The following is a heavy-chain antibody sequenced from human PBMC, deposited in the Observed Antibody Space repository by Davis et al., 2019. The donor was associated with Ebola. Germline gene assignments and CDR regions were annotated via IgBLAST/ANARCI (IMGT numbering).Heavy chain of an antibody. V-gene: IGHV1-69*05. CDR3: ARGWEFLEWLDFDY. CDR1: GGTFSSYA. CDR2: IIPIFDTA. Sequence: SVKVSCKASGGTFSSYAISWVRQAPGQGLEWMGGIIPIFDTANYAQKFQGRVTITRDTSASTAYMELSSLRSEDTAVYYCARGWEFLEWLDFDYWGQGTLVTVSS. J-gene: IGHJ4*02. D-gene: IGHD3-3*01.